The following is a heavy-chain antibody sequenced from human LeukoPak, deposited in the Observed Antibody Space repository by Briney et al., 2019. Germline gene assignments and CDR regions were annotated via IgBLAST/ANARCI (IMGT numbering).Heavy chain of an antibody. D-gene: IGHD2/OR15-2a*01. Sequence: SGTLSLTCAVSGTSISLSNWWTWVRQPPGKGLEWIGEIYHSGTTNYNPSLKSRVTISLDKSRNQFSLNLNSVSAADTAVYYCARIHFQFYYMDVWGKGTTVTVSS. J-gene: IGHJ6*03. CDR1: GTSISLSNW. CDR3: ARIHFQFYYMDV. V-gene: IGHV4-4*02. CDR2: IYHSGTT.